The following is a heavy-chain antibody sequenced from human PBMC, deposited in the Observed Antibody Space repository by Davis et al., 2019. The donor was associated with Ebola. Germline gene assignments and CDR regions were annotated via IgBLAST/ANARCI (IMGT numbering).Heavy chain of an antibody. CDR1: GFIFSNYG. CDR2: INPDGSVT. J-gene: IGHJ4*02. Sequence: HTGGSLRLSCAASGFIFSNYGMYWVRQAPGKGLVWVSRINPDGSVTAYADSVKGRFTISRDNAKNTLYLQMNSLRAEDTAMYYCVSYNWGRPSYWGQGTLVTVSS. D-gene: IGHD7-27*01. CDR3: VSYNWGRPSY. V-gene: IGHV3-74*01.